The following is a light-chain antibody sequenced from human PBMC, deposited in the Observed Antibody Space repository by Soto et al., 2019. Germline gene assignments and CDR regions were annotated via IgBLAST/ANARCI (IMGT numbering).Light chain of an antibody. Sequence: EIVLTQSPGTLSLSPGERATLSCRASQSVNARYVAWYQQRPGQAPRLLIYATSSRATGIPDRFSGSGSGTDFSLSISRVEHEDFAVYFCQRFDNSPPYTFGQGTKLEIK. CDR1: QSVNARY. V-gene: IGKV3-20*01. CDR3: QRFDNSPPYT. CDR2: ATS. J-gene: IGKJ2*01.